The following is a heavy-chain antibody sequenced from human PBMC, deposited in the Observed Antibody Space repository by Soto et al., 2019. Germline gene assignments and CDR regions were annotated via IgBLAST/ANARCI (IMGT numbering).Heavy chain of an antibody. Sequence: TSETLSLTCPVSGGSISSGCYYWSWLRQHPGKGLEWIGYIYYSGSTYYNPSLKSRVTISVDTSKNQFSLKLSSVTAADTAVYYCARDSYEQTYYDILTGPTRYYYYMDVWGKGTTVTVSS. CDR1: GGSISSGCYY. D-gene: IGHD3-9*01. V-gene: IGHV4-31*03. CDR2: IYYSGST. J-gene: IGHJ6*03. CDR3: ARDSYEQTYYDILTGPTRYYYYMDV.